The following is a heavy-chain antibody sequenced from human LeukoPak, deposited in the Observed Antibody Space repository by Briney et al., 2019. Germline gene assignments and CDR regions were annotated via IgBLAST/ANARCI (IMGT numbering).Heavy chain of an antibody. CDR3: ASGGPYYYGSGSYPH. V-gene: IGHV4-59*01. Sequence: SETLSLTCSVSGGSMNRYYWSWIRQSPGKGLEWIGYIYYSGSTSYNPSLKSRVTISVDTSKNQFSLKLSSVTAADTAVYYCASGGPYYYGSGSYPHWGQGTLVTVSS. CDR1: GGSMNRYY. D-gene: IGHD3-10*01. J-gene: IGHJ4*02. CDR2: IYYSGST.